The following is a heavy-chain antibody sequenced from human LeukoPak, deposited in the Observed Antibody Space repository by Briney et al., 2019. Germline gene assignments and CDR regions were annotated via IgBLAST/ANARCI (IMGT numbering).Heavy chain of an antibody. CDR2: MNPNSGNT. V-gene: IGHV1-8*01. D-gene: IGHD6-13*01. CDR3: ARGRRRSSWTDY. CDR1: GYTFTSYD. J-gene: IGHJ4*02. Sequence: GASVKVSCKASGYTFTSYDINWVRQATGQGLEWVGWMNPNSGNTGYAQKFQGRVTMTRNTSISTAYMELSSLRSEDTAVYYCARGRRRSSWTDYWGQGTLVTVSS.